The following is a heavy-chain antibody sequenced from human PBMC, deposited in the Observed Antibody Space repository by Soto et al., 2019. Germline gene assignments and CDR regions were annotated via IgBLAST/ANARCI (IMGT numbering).Heavy chain of an antibody. V-gene: IGHV4-31*03. Sequence: SETLSLTCTVSGGAISSGGYYWSWIRQHPGKGLEWIGYIYYSGSTYYNPSLKSRVTISVDTSKNQFSLKLSSVTAADTAVYYCARGKIGYGPMYYFDYWGQVNLVTVSS. D-gene: IGHD4-17*01. CDR1: GGAISSGGYY. CDR3: ARGKIGYGPMYYFDY. CDR2: IYYSGST. J-gene: IGHJ4*02.